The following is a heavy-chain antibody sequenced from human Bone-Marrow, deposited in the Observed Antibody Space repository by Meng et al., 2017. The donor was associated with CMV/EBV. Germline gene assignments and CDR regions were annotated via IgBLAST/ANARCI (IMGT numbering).Heavy chain of an antibody. Sequence: GESLKISCAASGFTFSSYGMDWVRQALGKRLEWVSSISTSGSYRYYAASVSGRFTISRDNAKNSLYLQMNSLRAEDTAVYYCARDWAGDAFDIWGQGTMVTVSS. CDR2: ISTSGSYR. J-gene: IGHJ3*02. V-gene: IGHV3-21*01. CDR1: GFTFSSYG. CDR3: ARDWAGDAFDI. D-gene: IGHD3-16*01.